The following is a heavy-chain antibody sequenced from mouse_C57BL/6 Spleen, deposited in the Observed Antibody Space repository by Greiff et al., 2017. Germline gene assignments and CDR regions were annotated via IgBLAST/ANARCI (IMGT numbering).Heavy chain of an antibody. V-gene: IGHV1-76*01. Sequence: VQLQQSGAELVRPGASVKLSCKASGYTFTDYYINWVKQRPGQGLEWIARIYPGSGNTYYNEKFKGKATLTAEKSSSTAYMQLSSLTSEDSAVYFCASHYYGSSSFAYWGQGTLVTVYA. CDR1: GYTFTDYY. D-gene: IGHD1-1*01. CDR2: IYPGSGNT. J-gene: IGHJ3*01. CDR3: ASHYYGSSSFAY.